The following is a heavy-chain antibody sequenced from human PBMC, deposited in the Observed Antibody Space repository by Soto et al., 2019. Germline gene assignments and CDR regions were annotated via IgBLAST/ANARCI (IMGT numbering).Heavy chain of an antibody. D-gene: IGHD1-7*01. CDR2: ISGSGGST. Sequence: GKGLEWVSAISGSGGSTYYADSVKGRFTISRDNSKNTLYLQMNSLRAEDTAVYYCAKDRDNRNYLTFSAPRVHGTLVTVSS. V-gene: IGHV3-23*01. J-gene: IGHJ5*02. CDR3: AKDRDNRNYLTFSAP.